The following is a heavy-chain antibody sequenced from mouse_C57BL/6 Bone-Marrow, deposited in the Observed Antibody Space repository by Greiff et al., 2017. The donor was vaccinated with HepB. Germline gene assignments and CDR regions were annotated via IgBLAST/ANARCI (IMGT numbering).Heavy chain of an antibody. CDR1: GFTFSSYA. CDR3: ARAGYDGYPPVSY. D-gene: IGHD2-3*01. CDR2: ISDGGSYT. Sequence: EVKLVESGGGLVKPGGSLKLSCAASGFTFSSYAMSWVRQTPEKRLEWVATISDGGSYTYYPDNVKGRFTISRDNAKNNLYLQMSHLKSEDTAMYYCARAGYDGYPPVSYWGQGTLVTVSA. J-gene: IGHJ3*01. V-gene: IGHV5-4*03.